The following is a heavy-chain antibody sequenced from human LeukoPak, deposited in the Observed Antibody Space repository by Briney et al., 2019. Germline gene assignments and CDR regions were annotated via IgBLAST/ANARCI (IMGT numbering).Heavy chain of an antibody. D-gene: IGHD2-2*01. V-gene: IGHV3-11*04. J-gene: IGHJ4*02. Sequence: GGSLRLSCAASGFTFSDYYMSWIRQAPGKGLEWVSYISSSGSTIYYAASVKGRFTISRDNAKNTLYLQLSSLRAEDSGVYYCARDTFQPGLIDSWGQGTLVTVSS. CDR2: ISSSGSTI. CDR3: ARDTFQPGLIDS. CDR1: GFTFSDYY.